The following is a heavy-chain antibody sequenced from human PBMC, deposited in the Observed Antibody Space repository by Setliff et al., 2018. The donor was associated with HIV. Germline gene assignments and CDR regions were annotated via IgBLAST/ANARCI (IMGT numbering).Heavy chain of an antibody. Sequence: SETLSLTCTVSGDSMSSATFYWSWVRKPAGKRLEWIEHISPSESTNYHPALKSRATISLDTSKSQVHLTLTSVTAADTAVYHCARVGSVGYYRFFDYWGQGALVTVSS. D-gene: IGHD1-26*01. V-gene: IGHV4-61*09. CDR3: ARVGSVGYYRFFDY. CDR2: ISPSEST. CDR1: GDSMSSATFY. J-gene: IGHJ4*02.